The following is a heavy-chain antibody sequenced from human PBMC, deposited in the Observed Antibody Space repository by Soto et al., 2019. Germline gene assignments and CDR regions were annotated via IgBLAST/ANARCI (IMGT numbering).Heavy chain of an antibody. J-gene: IGHJ5*02. D-gene: IGHD2-21*01. V-gene: IGHV4-59*01. CDR2: IFYTGST. CDR1: GGSISRYF. Sequence: QVQLQESGPGLVRPSETLSLTCTVSGGSISRYFWSWIRQSPGKGLGWIGYIFYTGSTTYNPSLKSRVTISIDTSKNQFSLKLSSLTAADTAVYYCAHFSDLEWFDPWGQGTLVTVSS. CDR3: AHFSDLEWFDP.